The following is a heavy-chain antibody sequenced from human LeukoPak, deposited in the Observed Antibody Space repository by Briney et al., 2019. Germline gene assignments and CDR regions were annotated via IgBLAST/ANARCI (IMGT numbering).Heavy chain of an antibody. CDR3: TRGGWENRFDY. CDR1: GFTFSSYW. J-gene: IGHJ4*02. V-gene: IGHV3-7*03. CDR2: IKQDGSEK. D-gene: IGHD1-14*01. Sequence: GSLRLFCSASGFTFSSYWMSWVRQAPGKGLEWVANIKQDGSEKYYVDSVKGRFTISRDNAKNSLYLQMNSLKTEDTAVYYCTRGGWENRFDYWGQGTLVTVSS.